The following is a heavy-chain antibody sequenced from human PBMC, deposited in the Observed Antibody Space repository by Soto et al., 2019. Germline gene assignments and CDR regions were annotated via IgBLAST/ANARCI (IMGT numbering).Heavy chain of an antibody. Sequence: PGGSLRLSCAASGFTFSSYWVHWVRQAPGKGLVWVSRINSDGGSTSYADSVKGRFTISRDNAKNTLYLQMNSLRAEDTAVYYCARVGYPASLDYWGQGTLVTVSS. V-gene: IGHV3-74*01. CDR2: INSDGGST. J-gene: IGHJ4*02. D-gene: IGHD5-12*01. CDR1: GFTFSSYW. CDR3: ARVGYPASLDY.